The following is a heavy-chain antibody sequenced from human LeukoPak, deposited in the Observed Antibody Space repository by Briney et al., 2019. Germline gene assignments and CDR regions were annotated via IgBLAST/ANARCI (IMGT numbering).Heavy chain of an antibody. D-gene: IGHD1-26*01. CDR1: GFTFSRYA. V-gene: IGHV3-23*01. J-gene: IGHJ4*02. Sequence: GGSLRLSCGASGFTFSRYAMSWVRQAPGKGLQWVSQIDGSGGAIYYADSVRGRFTISRDNSKNTLFLEMNSLRAEDTALYFCAQWSRYFDYWGQGTLVTVSS. CDR2: IDGSGGAI. CDR3: AQWSRYFDY.